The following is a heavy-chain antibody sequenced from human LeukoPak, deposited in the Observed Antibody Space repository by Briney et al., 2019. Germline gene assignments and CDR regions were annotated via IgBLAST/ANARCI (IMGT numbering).Heavy chain of an antibody. D-gene: IGHD3-9*01. J-gene: IGHJ4*02. CDR1: GGSVGNTDFY. V-gene: IGHV4-39*01. CDR3: ARLTKGRYFDYIFDY. CDR2: IYYSGST. Sequence: SETLSLTCTVSGGSVGNTDFYWGWIRQPPGKGLQWIGDIYYSGSTYYNPSLNSRVTMSVDTSKNQFSLKMTSVTAADTAVYYCARLTKGRYFDYIFDYWGQGTLFTVSS.